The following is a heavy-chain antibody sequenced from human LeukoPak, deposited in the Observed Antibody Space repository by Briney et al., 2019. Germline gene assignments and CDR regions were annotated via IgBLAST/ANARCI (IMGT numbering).Heavy chain of an antibody. J-gene: IGHJ4*02. V-gene: IGHV3-7*01. CDR3: ARVALSCSGDSCPGY. CDR1: GFTFSRYW. Sequence: PGGSLRLSCAASGFTFSRYWISWVRQAPGKGLEWVANIKQDGSEKYYVDSVKGRFTISRDNAKNSLFLQMSSLRAEDTAVYYCARVALSCSGDSCPGYWGQGTLVTVSS. CDR2: IKQDGSEK. D-gene: IGHD2-15*01.